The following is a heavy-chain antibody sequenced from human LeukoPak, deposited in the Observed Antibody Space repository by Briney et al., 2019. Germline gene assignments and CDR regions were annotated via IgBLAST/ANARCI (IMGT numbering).Heavy chain of an antibody. CDR3: ARDLSPTAMVLLDY. V-gene: IGHV3-30*03. CDR2: VSYDGSNK. CDR1: GFTFSSHG. D-gene: IGHD5-18*01. J-gene: IGHJ4*02. Sequence: PGGSLTLSCAASGFTFSSHGMHWVRQAPGKGLEWVAVVSYDGSNKYNAGSLKGRFTISRDNAKNSLYLQMNSLRAEDTAVYYCARDLSPTAMVLLDYWGQGTLVTVSS.